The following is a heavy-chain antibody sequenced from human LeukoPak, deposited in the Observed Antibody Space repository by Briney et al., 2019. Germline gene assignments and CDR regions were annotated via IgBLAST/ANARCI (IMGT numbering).Heavy chain of an antibody. J-gene: IGHJ4*02. Sequence: GGSLRLSCAASGFTFSSYCMNWVRQAPGKGLEWVSSISSSSGYIYYADSVKGRFTISRDNAKNSLYLQMNSLRAEDTAVYYCARVRYYDFWSDIDYWGQGTLVTVSS. D-gene: IGHD3-3*01. CDR1: GFTFSSYC. CDR3: ARVRYYDFWSDIDY. V-gene: IGHV3-21*01. CDR2: ISSSSGYI.